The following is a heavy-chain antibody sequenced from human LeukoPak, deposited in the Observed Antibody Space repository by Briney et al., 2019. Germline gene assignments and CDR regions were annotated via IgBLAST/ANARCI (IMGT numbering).Heavy chain of an antibody. J-gene: IGHJ4*02. CDR3: ARLGTGFRYELGFDY. CDR1: GGSFSGYY. CDR2: INHSGST. D-gene: IGHD1-7*01. Sequence: SETLSLTCAVYGGSFSGYYWSWLRQPPGKGLEWIGEINHSGSTNYNPSLKSRVTISVDTSKNQFSLKLSSVTAADTAVYYCARLGTGFRYELGFDYWGQGTLVTVSS. V-gene: IGHV4-34*01.